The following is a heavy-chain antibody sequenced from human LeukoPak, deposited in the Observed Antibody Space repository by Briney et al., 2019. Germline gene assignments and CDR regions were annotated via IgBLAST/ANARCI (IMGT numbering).Heavy chain of an antibody. D-gene: IGHD3-22*01. CDR1: GFTFSSYG. Sequence: GGSLRLSCAASGFTFSSYGMHWVRQAPGKGLEWVAFIRYDGSNKYYADSVKGRFTISRDNSKNTLYLQMNSLRAEDTAVYYCAKDPYYYDSGCPDYWGQGTLVTVSS. V-gene: IGHV3-30*02. CDR3: AKDPYYYDSGCPDY. CDR2: IRYDGSNK. J-gene: IGHJ4*02.